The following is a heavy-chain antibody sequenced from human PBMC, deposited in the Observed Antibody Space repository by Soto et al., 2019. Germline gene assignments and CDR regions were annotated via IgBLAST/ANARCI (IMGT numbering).Heavy chain of an antibody. D-gene: IGHD1-7*01. CDR3: AKDPLSTVYNWKYPAY. V-gene: IGHV3-30*18. Sequence: QVQLVESGGGVVQPGRSLRLSCAASGFTFSSYGMHWVRQAPGKGLEWVAVTSYDGSNKYDADSVKGRFTISRDNSKNTLYLQMNSLRAEDTAVYYCAKDPLSTVYNWKYPAYWGQGTLVTVSS. CDR1: GFTFSSYG. CDR2: TSYDGSNK. J-gene: IGHJ4*02.